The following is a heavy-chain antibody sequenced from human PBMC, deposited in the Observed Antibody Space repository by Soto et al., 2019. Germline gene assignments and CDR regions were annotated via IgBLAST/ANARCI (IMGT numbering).Heavy chain of an antibody. J-gene: IGHJ3*02. CDR3: ARGGSYDSSGYDAFDM. D-gene: IGHD3-22*01. Sequence: QVQLQESGPGLLKPSETLSLTCTVSGGSISSYYWTWIRQAPGRGLEWIGYIYYSSTNYNPSLKSRVTISVDTSKKQFSLKLSSVTAADTAVYYCARGGSYDSSGYDAFDMWGQGTMVTVSS. CDR2: IYYSST. V-gene: IGHV4-59*01. CDR1: GGSISSYY.